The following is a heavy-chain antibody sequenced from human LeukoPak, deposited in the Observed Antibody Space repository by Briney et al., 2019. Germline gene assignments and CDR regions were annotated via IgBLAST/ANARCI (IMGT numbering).Heavy chain of an antibody. D-gene: IGHD6-6*01. J-gene: IGHJ4*02. CDR1: GFTFSSYA. V-gene: IGHV3-21*01. Sequence: PGGSLRLSCAASGFTFSSYAMSWVRQAPGKGLEWVSSISSSSSYIYYADSVKGRFTISRDNAKNSLYLQMNSLRAEDTAVYYCARDSNSSPYYFDYWGQGTLVTVSS. CDR2: ISSSSSYI. CDR3: ARDSNSSPYYFDY.